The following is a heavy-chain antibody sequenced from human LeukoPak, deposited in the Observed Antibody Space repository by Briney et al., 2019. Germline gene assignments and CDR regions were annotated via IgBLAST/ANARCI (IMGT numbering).Heavy chain of an antibody. CDR3: TRIAGYEYYIDY. Sequence: GRSLRLSCTASGFTFGDYGMSWVRQAPGKGLEWVGFIRSKAYGGTTEYAASVKGRFTISRDDSKSIAHLQMNSLKTEDTAVYYCTRIAGYEYYIDYWGQGTLVTVSS. D-gene: IGHD5-12*01. V-gene: IGHV3-49*04. CDR1: GFTFGDYG. J-gene: IGHJ4*02. CDR2: IRSKAYGGTT.